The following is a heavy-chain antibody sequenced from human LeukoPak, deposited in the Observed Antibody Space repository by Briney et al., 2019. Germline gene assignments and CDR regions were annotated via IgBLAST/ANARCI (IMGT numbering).Heavy chain of an antibody. CDR2: INHSGST. D-gene: IGHD6-19*01. CDR3: ARSLTGRSSGWYRAFDY. J-gene: IGHJ4*02. V-gene: IGHV4-34*01. Sequence: KPSETLSLTCAGYGGYFSGYYWSWIRQPPGKGLEWIGEINHSGSTNYNPSLKSRVTISVDTSKNQFSLKLSSVTAADTVVYYCARSLTGRSSGWYRAFDYWGQGTLVTVSS. CDR1: GGYFSGYY.